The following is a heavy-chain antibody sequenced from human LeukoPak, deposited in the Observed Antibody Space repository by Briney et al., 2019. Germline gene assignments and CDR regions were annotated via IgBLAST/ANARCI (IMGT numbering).Heavy chain of an antibody. Sequence: ASVTVSFKASGYTFTSYDINWVRQAPGQGLEWMGWMNPNSGNTGYAQKFQGRVTMTRNTSISTAYMELSSLRSEDTAVYYCARGYRRDSSGYYRPTPLGGYWGQGTLVTVSS. V-gene: IGHV1-8*01. CDR1: GYTFTSYD. CDR3: ARGYRRDSSGYYRPTPLGGY. J-gene: IGHJ4*02. CDR2: MNPNSGNT. D-gene: IGHD3-22*01.